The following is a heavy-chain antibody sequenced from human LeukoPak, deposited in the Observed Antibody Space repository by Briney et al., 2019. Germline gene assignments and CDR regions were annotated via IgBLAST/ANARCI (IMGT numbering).Heavy chain of an antibody. CDR1: GFTFNSSA. CDR2: IVVGSGNT. CDR3: ARMGSSGYDY. J-gene: IGHJ4*02. V-gene: IGHV1-58*01. D-gene: IGHD3-22*01. Sequence: GTSVKVSCKASGFTFNSSAVQWVRQARGQRLEWIGWIVVGSGNTNYAQKFQERVTITRDMSTSTAYMELSSLRSEDTAVYYCARMGSSGYDYWGQGTLVTVSS.